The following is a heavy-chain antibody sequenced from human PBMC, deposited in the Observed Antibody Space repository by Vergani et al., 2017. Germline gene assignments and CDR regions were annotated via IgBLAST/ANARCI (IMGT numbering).Heavy chain of an antibody. V-gene: IGHV3-7*03. CDR1: AFTFSNYW. CDR2: IKQDGSEK. D-gene: IGHD3-3*01. Sequence: EVQLVESGGGLVQPGGSLRLSCAASAFTFSNYWMSWVRQAPGKGLEWVANIKQDGSEKYYVASVKGRFTISRDNAKNSLYLQMNSLRAEDTALYYCAKDLGEWSYYYGMDVWGQGTTVTVSS. CDR3: AKDLGEWSYYYGMDV. J-gene: IGHJ6*02.